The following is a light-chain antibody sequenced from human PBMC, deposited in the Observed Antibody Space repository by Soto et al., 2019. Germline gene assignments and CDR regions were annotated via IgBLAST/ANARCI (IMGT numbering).Light chain of an antibody. CDR1: NIGSKS. Sequence: SYELTQPPSVSVAPGKTANITCGGNNIGSKSVHWYQQKPGQAPVLVIYYDSDRPSWIPERFSGSNSGNTATLTISSVEAGDEADYYCQVWYSSSDHVVFGGGTKLTVL. CDR3: QVWYSSSDHVV. CDR2: YDS. J-gene: IGLJ2*01. V-gene: IGLV3-21*04.